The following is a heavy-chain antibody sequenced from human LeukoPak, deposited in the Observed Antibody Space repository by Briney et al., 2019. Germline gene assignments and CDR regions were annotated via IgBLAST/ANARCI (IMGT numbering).Heavy chain of an antibody. CDR2: ISSSGSTI. J-gene: IGHJ4*02. CDR3: ARESGWYGYY. D-gene: IGHD6-19*01. Sequence: GGSLRLSCAASGFTFSSYEMNWVRAAPGKGLEWVSYISSSGSTIYYADSVKGRFTISRDNAKNSLYMQMNSLRAEDTAVYYCARESGWYGYYWGQGTLVTVSS. CDR1: GFTFSSYE. V-gene: IGHV3-48*03.